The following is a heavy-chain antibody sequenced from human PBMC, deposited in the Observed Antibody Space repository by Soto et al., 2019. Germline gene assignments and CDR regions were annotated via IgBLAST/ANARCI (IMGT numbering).Heavy chain of an antibody. CDR1: GASFNGYY. D-gene: IGHD6-13*01. J-gene: IGHJ5*02. V-gene: IGHV4-34*12. Sequence: PSETLSLTCAVYGASFNGYYWSWIRQPPGKGLESIGTIFYGGNTYYNPSLKSRVTISVDTSKNQFSLRLSSVTAADTAVYYCARLTSWQQQLVDPWGQGILVTVSS. CDR3: ARLTSWQQQLVDP. CDR2: IFYGGNT.